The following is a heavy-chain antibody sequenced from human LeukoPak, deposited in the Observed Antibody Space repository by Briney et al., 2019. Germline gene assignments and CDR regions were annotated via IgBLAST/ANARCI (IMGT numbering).Heavy chain of an antibody. CDR1: GFTFSSNY. CDR3: ARDRRGYDSSGYHQYGMDV. Sequence: GGSLRLSCAASGFTFSSNYMSWVRQAPGKGLEWVSVIYSGGSTYYADSVKGRFTLSRDNSKTTLYLQMNSLRAEDTAVYYCARDRRGYDSSGYHQYGMDVWGQGTTVTVSS. J-gene: IGHJ6*02. CDR2: IYSGGST. V-gene: IGHV3-66*02. D-gene: IGHD3-22*01.